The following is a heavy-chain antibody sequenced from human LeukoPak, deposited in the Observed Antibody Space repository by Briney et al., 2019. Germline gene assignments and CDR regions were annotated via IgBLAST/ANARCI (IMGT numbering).Heavy chain of an antibody. Sequence: GGSLRLSCAASGFTFSSYWMSWVRQAPGKGLEWVANIKQDGSEKYYVDSVKGRFTIPRDNAKNSLYLQMNSLRVEDTAVYYCARVEDDYVWGSYRYSLDYWGQGTLVTVSS. V-gene: IGHV3-7*01. CDR2: IKQDGSEK. CDR1: GFTFSSYW. CDR3: ARVEDDYVWGSYRYSLDY. D-gene: IGHD3-16*02. J-gene: IGHJ4*02.